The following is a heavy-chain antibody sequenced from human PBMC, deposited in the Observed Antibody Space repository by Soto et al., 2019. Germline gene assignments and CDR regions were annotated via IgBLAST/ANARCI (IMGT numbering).Heavy chain of an antibody. V-gene: IGHV3-23*01. D-gene: IGHD1-26*01. J-gene: IGHJ4*02. CDR2: ISGSGGIT. CDR1: GFTFSSYA. Sequence: GGSLRLSCAASGFTFSSYAMSWVRQAPGKGLEWVSAISGSGGITYYADSVNGRFTISIDNSKNTLYLQMNSLRAEDTAVYYCAKEAQWELPTYYFDYWGQGTMLAVSS. CDR3: AKEAQWELPTYYFDY.